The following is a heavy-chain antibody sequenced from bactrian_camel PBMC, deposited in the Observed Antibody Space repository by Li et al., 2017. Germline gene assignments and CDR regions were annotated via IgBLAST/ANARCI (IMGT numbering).Heavy chain of an antibody. J-gene: IGHJ4*01. CDR2: IIPDGARQ. CDR3: WSRAG. Sequence: QLVESGGGLVQPGGSLRLSCAASGFTFSDVTMSWVRQAAGKGLEWVSTIIPDGARQYYADSVKGRFTISRDNAKNTVYLQMNSLNSEDTALYYCWSRAGWGQGTQVTVS. CDR1: GFTFSDVT. V-gene: IGHV3S40*01.